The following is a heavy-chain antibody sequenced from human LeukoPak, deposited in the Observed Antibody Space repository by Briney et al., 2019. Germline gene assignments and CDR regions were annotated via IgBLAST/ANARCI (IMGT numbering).Heavy chain of an antibody. CDR1: GYSFTDYW. J-gene: IGHJ4*02. CDR3: ARGYCSGGSCSYYFDY. D-gene: IGHD2-15*01. V-gene: IGHV5-51*01. CDR2: IYPGDSDT. Sequence: GESLKISCKASGYSFTDYWIGWVRQMPGKGLEWMGIIYPGDSDTRYSPSFQGQVTMSADKSISTAYLQWSSLKASDTAMYYCARGYCSGGSCSYYFDYWGQGTLVTVSS.